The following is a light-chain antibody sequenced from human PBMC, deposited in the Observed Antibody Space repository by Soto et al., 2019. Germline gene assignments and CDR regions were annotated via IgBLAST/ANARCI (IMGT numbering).Light chain of an antibody. CDR1: SSDVGGYNY. Sequence: QSALTQLASVSGSPGQSITISCTGTSSDVGGYNYVSWYQQHPGKAPKLMIYDVSNRPSGVSNRFSGSKSGNTASLTISGLQAEDEAEYYCSSYTSSSTPVVFGGGTKLTVL. J-gene: IGLJ2*01. V-gene: IGLV2-14*01. CDR2: DVS. CDR3: SSYTSSSTPVV.